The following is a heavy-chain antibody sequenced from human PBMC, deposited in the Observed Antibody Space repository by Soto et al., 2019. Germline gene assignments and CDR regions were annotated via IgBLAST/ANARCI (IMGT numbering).Heavy chain of an antibody. J-gene: IGHJ5*02. D-gene: IGHD1-26*01. Sequence: EVQLVESGGGLVQPGGSLRLSCAASGFTFSSYSMHWVRQAPGTGLEYVSAISSNGGTTSYANSVMGRFTISRDNSKNMLYLQMGSLRAEDMAVYYCGGYSGDGIWSWGQGTLVTVSS. CDR2: ISSNGGTT. CDR3: GGYSGDGIWS. CDR1: GFTFSSYS. V-gene: IGHV3-64*01.